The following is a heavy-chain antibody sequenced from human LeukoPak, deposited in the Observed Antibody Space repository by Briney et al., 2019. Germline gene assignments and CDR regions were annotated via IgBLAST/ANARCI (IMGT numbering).Heavy chain of an antibody. CDR1: GYSFTSYW. Sequence: GESLQISCKGSGYSFTSYWIGWVRQMPGKGLEWMGIIYPGDSDTRYSPSFQGQVTISADKSISTAYLQWSSLKASDTAMYYCARPAGSSSQPPEGAFDIWGQGTMVTVSS. D-gene: IGHD6-13*01. V-gene: IGHV5-51*01. CDR3: ARPAGSSSQPPEGAFDI. J-gene: IGHJ3*02. CDR2: IYPGDSDT.